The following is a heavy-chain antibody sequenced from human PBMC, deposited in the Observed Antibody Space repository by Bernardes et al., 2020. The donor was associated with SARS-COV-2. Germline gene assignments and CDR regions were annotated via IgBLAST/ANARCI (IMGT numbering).Heavy chain of an antibody. CDR3: ARDRSAMVARDGFDI. CDR1: GFTFSHYG. V-gene: IGHV3-33*01. J-gene: IGHJ3*02. D-gene: IGHD5-18*01. Sequence: GGSLRLSCVASGFTFSHYGMQWVRQAPGKGLEWVALIWYDGSVKYHAESVEGRFTISRDNANNTLYLEMNGLREDDTAVYYCARDRSAMVARDGFDIWGQGTMVTVSS. CDR2: IWYDGSVK.